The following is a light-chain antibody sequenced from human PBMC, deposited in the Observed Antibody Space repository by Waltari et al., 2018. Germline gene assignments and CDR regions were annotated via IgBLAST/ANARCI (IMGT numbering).Light chain of an antibody. Sequence: DVVMTQSPLSLPVTLGQPASISCRSSQSLVYSDGNTYLNWFQQRPGQSPRRLIYKVSNRDAEVPDIFSGSGSGTDFTLKISRVEAGDVGVYYCMQGTHWPLSFGGGTKVESK. V-gene: IGKV2-30*01. CDR3: MQGTHWPLS. CDR1: QSLVYSDGNTY. CDR2: KVS. J-gene: IGKJ4*01.